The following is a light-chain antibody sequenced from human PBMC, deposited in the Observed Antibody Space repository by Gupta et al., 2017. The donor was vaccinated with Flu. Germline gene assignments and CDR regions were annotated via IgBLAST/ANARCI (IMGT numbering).Light chain of an antibody. J-gene: IGKJ4*01. CDR2: DAS. V-gene: IGKV1D-13*01. Sequence: AIQLTQSPSSLSASVGDRVTITCRASQGISSALAWYQQKPGKAPKLLIYDASSLESGVPSRFSGSGYGTDFTLTISSPQPEDFAAYYCQQINNYPSTTFGGGTKVEIK. CDR1: QGISSA. CDR3: QQINNYPSTT.